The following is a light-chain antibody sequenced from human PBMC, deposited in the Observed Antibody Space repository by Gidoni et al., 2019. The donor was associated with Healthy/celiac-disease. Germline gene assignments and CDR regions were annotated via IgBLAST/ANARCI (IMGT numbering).Light chain of an antibody. Sequence: DIQLTQSPSTLSASVGDRVTITCRASQSISSWLAWYQQKAGKAPKLLIYKASSLESGVPSGFSGSASGTEFTLTISSLQPDDFATYYCQQYDSYPLTFGGGTKVEIK. V-gene: IGKV1-5*03. J-gene: IGKJ4*01. CDR1: QSISSW. CDR3: QQYDSYPLT. CDR2: KAS.